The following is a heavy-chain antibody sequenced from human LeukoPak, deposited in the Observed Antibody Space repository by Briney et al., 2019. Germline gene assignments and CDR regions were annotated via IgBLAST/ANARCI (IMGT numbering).Heavy chain of an antibody. D-gene: IGHD6-6*01. CDR3: AKGDFAARPNDAFHI. CDR1: GFTFRDSA. Sequence: GGSLRLSCVASGFTFRDSAMSWVRQAPGKGLEWVSAISGSGGSTYYADSVKGRFTISRDNSKNTLYLQMNSLRAEDTAVYYCAKGDFAARPNDAFHIWGEGTIVRVSS. J-gene: IGHJ3*02. CDR2: ISGSGGST. V-gene: IGHV3-23*01.